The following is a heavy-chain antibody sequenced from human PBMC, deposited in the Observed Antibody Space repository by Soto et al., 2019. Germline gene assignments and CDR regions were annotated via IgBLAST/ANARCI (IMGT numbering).Heavy chain of an antibody. CDR2: IYYSGST. J-gene: IGHJ4*02. CDR1: GGSISSGGYY. Sequence: PSETLSLTCTVSGGSISSGGYYWSWIRQHPGKGLEWIGYIYYSGSTYYNPSLKSRVTISVDTSKNQFSLKLSSVTAADTAVYYCAGEGSSYDSSGFDYWGQGTLVTVSS. V-gene: IGHV4-31*03. D-gene: IGHD3-22*01. CDR3: AGEGSSYDSSGFDY.